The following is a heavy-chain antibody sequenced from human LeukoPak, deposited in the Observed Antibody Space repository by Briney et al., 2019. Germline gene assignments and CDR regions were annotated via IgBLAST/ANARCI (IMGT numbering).Heavy chain of an antibody. CDR1: GYTFTGYY. D-gene: IGHD4-17*01. Sequence: ASVTVSCTASGYTFTGYYMHWVRQAPGQGLEWMGWINPNSGGTNYAQKFQGRVTMTRDTSISTAYMELSRLRSDDTAVYYCARTPYSYGDEGHYFDYWGQGTLVTVSS. CDR2: INPNSGGT. CDR3: ARTPYSYGDEGHYFDY. J-gene: IGHJ4*02. V-gene: IGHV1-2*02.